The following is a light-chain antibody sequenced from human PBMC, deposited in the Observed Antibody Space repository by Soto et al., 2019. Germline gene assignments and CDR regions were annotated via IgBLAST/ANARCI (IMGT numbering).Light chain of an antibody. CDR2: SHF. Sequence: QSVLTQARSASGTPGQRVTISCSGSSSNDGSLSVDWYQQLPGTAPKLLIPSHFRRPSGVSDPFSGSKSGTSASLAINGLQSEEEDDYYCAAWDGSLNGLYVFGTGTKLTVL. CDR1: SSNDGSLS. V-gene: IGLV1-44*01. J-gene: IGLJ1*01. CDR3: AAWDGSLNGLYV.